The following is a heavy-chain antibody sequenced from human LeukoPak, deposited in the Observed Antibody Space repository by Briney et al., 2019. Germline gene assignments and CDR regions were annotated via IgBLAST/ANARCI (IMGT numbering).Heavy chain of an antibody. CDR2: IYYSGST. V-gene: IGHV4-59*12. CDR1: GGSISNKY. Sequence: SETLSLTCTVSGGSISNKYWSWIRQPPGKGLEWIGYIYYSGSTNYNPSLKSRVTILVDTSKNQFSLKLSSVTAADTAVYYCARDRADPDAFDIWGQGTMVTVSS. J-gene: IGHJ3*02. CDR3: ARDRADPDAFDI. D-gene: IGHD3-10*01.